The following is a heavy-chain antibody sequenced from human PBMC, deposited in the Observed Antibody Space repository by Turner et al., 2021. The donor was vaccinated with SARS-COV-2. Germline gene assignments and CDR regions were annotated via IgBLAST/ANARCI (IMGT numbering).Heavy chain of an antibody. CDR1: GGSISSYY. CDR2: IYYSGST. D-gene: IGHD3-16*01. V-gene: IGHV4-59*01. Sequence: QVQLQESGPGLVKPSETLSLTCTVSGGSISSYYWSWIRQPPGKGLEWIGYIYYSGSTNYNPSLKSRVTISVDTSKNQFSLKLSSVTAADTAVYYCARDPGEGSFDYGGQGTLVTVSS. CDR3: ARDPGEGSFDY. J-gene: IGHJ4*02.